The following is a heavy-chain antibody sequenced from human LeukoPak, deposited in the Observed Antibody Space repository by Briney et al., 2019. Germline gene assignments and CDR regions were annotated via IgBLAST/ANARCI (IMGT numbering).Heavy chain of an antibody. V-gene: IGHV1-18*01. CDR2: ISAYNGNT. CDR3: ARSGITMVRGVNLVY. CDR1: GYTFTSYG. Sequence: ASVKVSCKASGYTFTSYGISWVRQAPGQGLEWMGWISAYNGNTNYAQKLQGRVTMTTDTSTSTAYMELRSLRSDDTAVYYCARSGITMVRGVNLVYWGQGTLVTVSS. J-gene: IGHJ4*02. D-gene: IGHD3-10*01.